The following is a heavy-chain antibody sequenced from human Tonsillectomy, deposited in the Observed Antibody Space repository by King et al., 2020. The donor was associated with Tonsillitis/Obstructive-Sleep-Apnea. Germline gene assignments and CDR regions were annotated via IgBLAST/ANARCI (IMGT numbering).Heavy chain of an antibody. J-gene: IGHJ6*03. Sequence: VQLVESGGGLVQPGRSLRLSCAASGFTFDDYAMHWVRHAPGKGLEWVSGISWNSGSIGYADSVKGRFTISRDNAKNSLYLQMNSLRAEDTALYYCAKGGAGERPYYYYYMDVWGKGTTVTVSS. CDR1: GFTFDDYA. CDR3: AKGGAGERPYYYYYMDV. CDR2: ISWNSGSI. D-gene: IGHD1-26*01. V-gene: IGHV3-9*01.